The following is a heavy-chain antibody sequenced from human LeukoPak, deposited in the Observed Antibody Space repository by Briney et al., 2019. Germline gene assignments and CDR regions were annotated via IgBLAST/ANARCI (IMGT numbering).Heavy chain of an antibody. CDR1: GGTFSSYA. D-gene: IGHD4-17*01. CDR2: TIPILGIA. J-gene: IGHJ4*02. V-gene: IGHV1-69*04. CDR3: ARGSPTVNDY. Sequence: SVKVSCKASGGTFSSYAISWVRQAPGQGLEWMGRTIPILGIANYAQKFQGRVTITADKSTSTAYMGLSSLRSEDTAVYYCARGSPTVNDYWGQGTLVTVSS.